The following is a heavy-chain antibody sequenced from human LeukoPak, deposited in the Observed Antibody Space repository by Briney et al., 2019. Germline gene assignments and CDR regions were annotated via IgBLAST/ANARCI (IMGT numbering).Heavy chain of an antibody. Sequence: SETMSLTCAVSGASISSSSYYWGRAPQPPGKGLEWIGSICYSASTYYNPSLKSRVTISVDTSKNQFSLKLSSVTAADTAVYYCARHHAPTLRGMIVSEFDYWGQGTLVTVSS. D-gene: IGHD3-22*01. CDR1: GASISSSSYY. V-gene: IGHV4-39*01. J-gene: IGHJ4*02. CDR3: ARHHAPTLRGMIVSEFDY. CDR2: ICYSAST.